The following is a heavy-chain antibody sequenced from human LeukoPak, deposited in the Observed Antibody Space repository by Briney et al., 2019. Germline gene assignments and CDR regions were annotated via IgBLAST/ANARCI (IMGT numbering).Heavy chain of an antibody. J-gene: IGHJ4*02. V-gene: IGHV4-39*01. Sequence: SETLSLTCTVSGGPISSSSYYWGWLRPPPGKGLEWFGSIYYSGSTYYNPSLKSRATIPVDTSKHQSSLKLSSVTAADTAVYYCARGDSSSWDLKGVFASWGQGTLVTVSS. CDR3: ARGDSSSWDLKGVFAS. D-gene: IGHD6-13*01. CDR1: GGPISSSSYY. CDR2: IYYSGST.